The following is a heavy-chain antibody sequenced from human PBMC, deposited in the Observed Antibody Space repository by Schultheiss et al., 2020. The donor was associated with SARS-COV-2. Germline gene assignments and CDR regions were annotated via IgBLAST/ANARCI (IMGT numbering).Heavy chain of an antibody. CDR1: GFTFSSYG. D-gene: IGHD3-22*01. CDR2: ISYDGSNK. J-gene: IGHJ4*02. CDR3: AKGGYSYGLSYDSSGYYPDY. V-gene: IGHV3-30*18. Sequence: GGSLRLSCAASGFTFSSYGMHWVRQAPGKGLEWVAVISYDGSNKYYADSVKGRFTISRDNSKNTLYLQMNSLRAEDTAVYYCAKGGYSYGLSYDSSGYYPDYWGQGTLVTVSS.